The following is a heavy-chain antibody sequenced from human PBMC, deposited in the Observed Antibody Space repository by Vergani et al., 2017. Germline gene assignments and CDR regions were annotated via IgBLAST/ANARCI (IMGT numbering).Heavy chain of an antibody. CDR1: GGTFSSYT. J-gene: IGHJ3*02. V-gene: IGHV1-69*02. CDR2: IIPMLGIA. CDR3: AGGGPGSVVAAIPKAFDI. D-gene: IGHD2-15*01. Sequence: QVQLVQSGAEVKKPGSSVKVSCKASGGTFSSYTISWVRQAPGQGLEWMGKIIPMLGIANYAQKFQGRVTITADKSTSTAYMELSSLRSEDTAVYYCAGGGPGSVVAAIPKAFDIWGQGTMVTVSS.